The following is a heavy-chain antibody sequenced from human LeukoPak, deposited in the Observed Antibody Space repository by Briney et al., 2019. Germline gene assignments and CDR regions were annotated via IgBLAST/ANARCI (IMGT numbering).Heavy chain of an antibody. CDR1: GFTVSRYY. CDR2: IYSGDNT. Sequence: GGSLRLSCVASGFTVSRYYMSWVRQAPGKGLEWVSIIYSGDNTYYADSVKGRFTISRDNSKNTLYLQMNCLRVEDTAVYYCARDRGSGYDPGYFDYWGQGTLVTVSS. V-gene: IGHV3-66*01. J-gene: IGHJ4*02. D-gene: IGHD5-12*01. CDR3: ARDRGSGYDPGYFDY.